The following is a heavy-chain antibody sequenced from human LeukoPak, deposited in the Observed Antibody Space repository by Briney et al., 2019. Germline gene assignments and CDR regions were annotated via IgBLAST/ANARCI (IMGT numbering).Heavy chain of an antibody. CDR3: AHSLVYYVILTGYYRTLSVDY. CDR1: GFSLSTSGVG. CDR2: IYWNDDK. D-gene: IGHD3-9*01. J-gene: IGHJ4*02. Sequence: ESGPTLVNPTQTLTLTCTFSGFSLSTSGVGVGWIRQPPGKALEWLALIYWNDDKRYSPSLKSRLTITKDTSKNQVVLTMTNMDPVDTATYYCAHSLVYYVILTGYYRTLSVDYWGQGTLVTVSS. V-gene: IGHV2-5*01.